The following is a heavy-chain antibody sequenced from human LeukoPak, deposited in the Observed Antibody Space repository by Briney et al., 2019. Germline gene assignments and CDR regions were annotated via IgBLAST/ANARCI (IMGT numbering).Heavy chain of an antibody. J-gene: IGHJ5*02. V-gene: IGHV3-20*04. CDR2: INWNGGST. D-gene: IGHD6-13*01. CDR1: GFTFDDYG. Sequence: GGSLRLSCAASGFTFDDYGMSWVRQAPGKGLEWVSGINWNGGSTGYADSVKGRFTISRDNAKNSPYLQMNSLRAEDTALYYCARVDSSSWQYNWFDPWGQGTLVTVSS. CDR3: ARVDSSSWQYNWFDP.